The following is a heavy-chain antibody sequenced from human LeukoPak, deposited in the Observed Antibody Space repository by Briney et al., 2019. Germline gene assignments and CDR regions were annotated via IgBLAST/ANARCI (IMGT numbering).Heavy chain of an antibody. CDR3: AKDEDARPMYFQD. V-gene: IGHV3-23*01. CDR2: IGGNGGST. J-gene: IGHJ1*01. D-gene: IGHD2-2*01. Sequence: PGGSLRLSCAASGFTFSSYAMSWVRQAPGKGLEWVSTIGGNGGSTYYADSVKGRFTVSRDNSKNTLYLQMNTLRAEDTAVYYCAKDEDARPMYFQDWGQGTLVTVSS. CDR1: GFTFSSYA.